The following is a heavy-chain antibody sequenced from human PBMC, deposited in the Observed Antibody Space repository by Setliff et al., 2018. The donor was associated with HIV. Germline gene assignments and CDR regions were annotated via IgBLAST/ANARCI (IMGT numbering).Heavy chain of an antibody. Sequence: GSLRLSCAASGFTFTSYWMIWVRQAPGKGLEWVANINQDGSEKNYVDSVKGRFTISRDNAKNSLYLQMDSLRVEDTTVYYCTRKLAPGHGMDVWGQGTTVIVSS. CDR3: TRKLAPGHGMDV. CDR2: INQDGSEK. J-gene: IGHJ6*02. D-gene: IGHD3-3*02. V-gene: IGHV3-7*01. CDR1: GFTFTSYW.